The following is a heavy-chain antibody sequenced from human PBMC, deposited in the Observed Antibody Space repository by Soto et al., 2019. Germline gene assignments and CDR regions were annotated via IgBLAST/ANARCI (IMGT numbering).Heavy chain of an antibody. D-gene: IGHD3-3*01. J-gene: IGHJ4*02. CDR2: IYWDDDK. V-gene: IGHV2-5*02. CDR3: AHRVLRTVFGLVTTTAIYFDF. CDR1: GFSLTTSGVG. Sequence: QITLNESGPTQVKPRQTLKLTCTFSGFSLTTSGVGVGWIRQSPGKAPEWLALIYWDDDKRYSPSLKSRLTNTKDTSNNQVVLTMADLEPADTATYYCAHRVLRTVFGLVTTTAIYFDFWGQGTPVAVSS.